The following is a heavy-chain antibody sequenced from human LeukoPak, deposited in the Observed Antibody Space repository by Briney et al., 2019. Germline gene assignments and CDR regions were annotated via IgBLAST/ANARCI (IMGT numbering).Heavy chain of an antibody. CDR1: GFTFSSYA. D-gene: IGHD3-9*01. Sequence: PGGSLRLSCAASGFTFSSYAMHWDRQAPGKGLEWVAVISYDGSNKYYADSVKGRFTISRDNSKNTLYLQMNSLRAEDTAVYYCARDILAGLDYWGQGTLVTVSS. CDR3: ARDILAGLDY. CDR2: ISYDGSNK. J-gene: IGHJ4*02. V-gene: IGHV3-30-3*01.